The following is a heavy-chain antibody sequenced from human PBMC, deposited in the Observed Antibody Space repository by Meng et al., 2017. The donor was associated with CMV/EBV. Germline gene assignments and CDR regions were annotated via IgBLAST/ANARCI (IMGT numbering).Heavy chain of an antibody. CDR1: GFTFSSYW. CDR2: INSDGSST. Sequence: GESLKISCAASGFTFSSYWMHWVRQAPGQGLVWVSRINSDGSSTSYADSVQGRFTISRDNAKNTLYLQMNSLRAEDTAVYYCVRGGWITIFGVVINYYGMDVWGQGTTVTVSS. D-gene: IGHD3-3*01. J-gene: IGHJ6*02. V-gene: IGHV3-74*01. CDR3: VRGGWITIFGVVINYYGMDV.